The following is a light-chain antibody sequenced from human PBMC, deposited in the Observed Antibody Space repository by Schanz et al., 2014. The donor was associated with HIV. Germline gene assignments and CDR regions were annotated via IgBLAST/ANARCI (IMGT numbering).Light chain of an antibody. CDR1: SSDVGGYKY. J-gene: IGLJ2*01. V-gene: IGLV2-14*03. Sequence: QSALTQPASVSGSPGQSITISCTGTSSDVGGYKYVSWYQQHPGQAPKVVIYDVRSRPSGVSNRFSGSKSGNTASLTISGLQAEDEADYYCNSYTSKNTPIFGGGTKLTVL. CDR3: NSYTSKNTPI. CDR2: DVR.